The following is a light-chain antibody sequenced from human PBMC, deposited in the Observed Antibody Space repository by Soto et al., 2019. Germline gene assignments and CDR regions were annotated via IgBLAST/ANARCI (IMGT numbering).Light chain of an antibody. CDR2: DVS. Sequence: EIVMTQSPVTLSVSPGERATLSCRASQTVINNNLAWYQQKLGQAPRLLIYDVSTRATGAPARFSGSASGTEFTLTSSILQSEDFAVYYRQQHCSWPLTFGGGTKVEI. CDR3: QQHCSWPLT. CDR1: QTVINNN. V-gene: IGKV3-15*01. J-gene: IGKJ4*01.